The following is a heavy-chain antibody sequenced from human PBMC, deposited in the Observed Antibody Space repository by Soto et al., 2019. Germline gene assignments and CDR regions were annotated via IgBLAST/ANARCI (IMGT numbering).Heavy chain of an antibody. J-gene: IGHJ5*01. D-gene: IGHD4-4*01. V-gene: IGHV5-51*01. Sequence: GESLKISCQTSGYTFTNYWIGWVRQMPGGGLEWLGLIFPRDFDVRYSPSFEGQVTISADRSTATAFLQWRPLEAPDSALYFCARLVSLLQPIDSWGQGTPVTVSS. CDR1: GYTFTNYW. CDR2: IFPRDFDV. CDR3: ARLVSLLQPIDS.